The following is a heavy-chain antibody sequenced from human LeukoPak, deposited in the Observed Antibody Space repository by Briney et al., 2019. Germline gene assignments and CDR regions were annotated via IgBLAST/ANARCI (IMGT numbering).Heavy chain of an antibody. CDR2: ISSSSSYI. J-gene: IGHJ4*02. D-gene: IGHD3-22*01. V-gene: IGHV3-21*01. CDR3: ASRGDTSGYYYFDY. Sequence: GGSLRLSCAASGFTFSSYSMNWVRQAPGKGLEWVSSISSSSSYIYYADSVKGRFTISRDNAKNSLYLQMNSLRAEDTAVYYCASRGDTSGYYYFDYWGQGTLVTVSS. CDR1: GFTFSSYS.